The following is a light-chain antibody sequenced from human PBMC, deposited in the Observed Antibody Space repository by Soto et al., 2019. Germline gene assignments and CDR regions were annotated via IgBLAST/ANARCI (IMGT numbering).Light chain of an antibody. V-gene: IGKV3-15*01. Sequence: EIVMTQSPATLSVSPGDRATLSCRASQSVSYNLAWYQQKPGQAPRLLIYGASTRATGIPARFSGSGSGTEFTLTISSLQSEDFAVDYCQQYNNWPLYTFGQGTKLEIK. CDR1: QSVSYN. CDR2: GAS. CDR3: QQYNNWPLYT. J-gene: IGKJ2*01.